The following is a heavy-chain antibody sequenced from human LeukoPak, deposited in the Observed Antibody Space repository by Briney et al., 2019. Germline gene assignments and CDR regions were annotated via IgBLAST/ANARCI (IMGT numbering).Heavy chain of an antibody. J-gene: IGHJ4*02. CDR2: INPTSGGT. CDR3: ARARSTWAFDY. Sequence: GASVKVSCKASGYTFTNHYVHWVRQAPGQGLEWMGWINPTSGGTHFPQNFQGRVTMTRDTSLSTIYMDLSTLRSADTAVYHCARARSTWAFDYWGQGTLVTVSS. CDR1: GYTFTNHY. D-gene: IGHD2-2*01. V-gene: IGHV1-2*02.